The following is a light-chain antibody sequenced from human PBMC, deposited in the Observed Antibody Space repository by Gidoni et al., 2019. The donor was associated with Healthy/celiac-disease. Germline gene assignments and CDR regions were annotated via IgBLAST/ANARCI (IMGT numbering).Light chain of an antibody. V-gene: IGKV3-11*01. CDR1: QSVSSY. J-gene: IGKJ4*01. CDR2: DAS. CDR3: QQRSNFLT. Sequence: EIVLTQSPATLSLSPGERATLSCRASQSVSSYLAWYQQKPGQAPRLLIYDASNRATGIPARFSGSGSGTDLTLTISSLEPEDFAVYYCQQRSNFLTFGGXTKVEIK.